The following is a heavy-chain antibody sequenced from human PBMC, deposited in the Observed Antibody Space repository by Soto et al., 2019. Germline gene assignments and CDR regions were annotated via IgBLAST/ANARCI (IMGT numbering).Heavy chain of an antibody. V-gene: IGHV6-1*01. Sequence: SQTLSLTCAISGDSASSGTVVWNWIRLSPSRGLEWLGRTYYRSRWYHEYVVFLQSRISINPDTSKNHYTLQLNSVTPEDTAVYYCARGIYDTSVGTAFDTWGQGTKVTVSS. CDR1: GDSASSGTVV. CDR2: TYYRSRWYH. D-gene: IGHD1-1*01. CDR3: ARGIYDTSVGTAFDT. J-gene: IGHJ3*02.